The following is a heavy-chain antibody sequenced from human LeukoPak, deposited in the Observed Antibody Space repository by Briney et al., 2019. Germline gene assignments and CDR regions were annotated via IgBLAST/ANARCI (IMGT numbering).Heavy chain of an antibody. CDR3: ARHPMVRGVIIKFDP. D-gene: IGHD3-10*01. V-gene: IGHV4-38-2*01. Sequence: KPSETLSLTCAVSGYSISSGYYWGWIRQPPGKGLEWIGSIYHSGSTYYNPSLKSRVTISVDTSKNQFSLKLSSVTAADTAVYYCARHPMVRGVIIKFDPWGQGTLVTVSS. CDR1: GYSISSGYY. CDR2: IYHSGST. J-gene: IGHJ5*02.